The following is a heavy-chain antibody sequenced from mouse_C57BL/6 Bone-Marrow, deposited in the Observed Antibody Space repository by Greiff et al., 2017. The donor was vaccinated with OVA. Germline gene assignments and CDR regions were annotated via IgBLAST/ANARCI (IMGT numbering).Heavy chain of an antibody. CDR1: GYTFTSYW. CDR3: ARREGYGFYAMDD. D-gene: IGHD2-2*01. CDR2: IHPNSGST. V-gene: IGHV1-64*01. J-gene: IGHJ4*01. Sequence: VKLQESGAELVKPGASVKLSCKASGYTFTSYWMHWVKQRPGQGLEWIGMIHPNSGSTNFNEKFKSKATLTVDKSSSTAYMQLSSLTSEDSAVYYCARREGYGFYAMDDWGQGTSVTVSS.